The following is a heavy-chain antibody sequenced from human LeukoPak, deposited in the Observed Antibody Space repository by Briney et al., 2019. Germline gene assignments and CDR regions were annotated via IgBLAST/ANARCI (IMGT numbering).Heavy chain of an antibody. Sequence: GGSLRLSCAASGFTFSSYAMSWVCQAPGKGLEWVSAISGSGGSTYYADSVKGRFTISRDKSKNTLYLQMNSLRAEDTAVYYCASTQRGDYFDYWGQGTLVTVSS. J-gene: IGHJ4*02. V-gene: IGHV3-23*01. CDR1: GFTFSSYA. CDR3: ASTQRGDYFDY. D-gene: IGHD2-15*01. CDR2: ISGSGGST.